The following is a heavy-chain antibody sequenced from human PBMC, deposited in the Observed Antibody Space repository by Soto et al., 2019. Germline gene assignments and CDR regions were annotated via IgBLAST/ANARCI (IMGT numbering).Heavy chain of an antibody. V-gene: IGHV3-21*01. Sequence: PGGSLRLSCAASGFTFSSYSMNWVRQAPGKGLEWVSSISSSSSYIYYADSVKGRFTISRDNAKNSLYLQMNSLRAEDTAVYYCARDGLAAAVEFVGWFDPWGQGTLVTVSS. D-gene: IGHD6-13*01. CDR2: ISSSSSYI. J-gene: IGHJ5*02. CDR3: ARDGLAAAVEFVGWFDP. CDR1: GFTFSSYS.